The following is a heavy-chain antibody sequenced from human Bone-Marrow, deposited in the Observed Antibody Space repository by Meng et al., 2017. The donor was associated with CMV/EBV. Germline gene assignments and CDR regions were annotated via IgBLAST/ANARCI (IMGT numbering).Heavy chain of an antibody. CDR1: GYTFNSYG. V-gene: IGHV1-2*02. Sequence: ASVKVSCKTSGYTFNSYGINWVRQAPGQGLEWMGWINPNSGGTNYAQKFQGRVTMTRDTSISTAYMELSRLRSDDTAVYYCARGSGGMGYCSSTSCYPHWGQGTLVTVSS. D-gene: IGHD2-2*01. CDR2: INPNSGGT. J-gene: IGHJ4*02. CDR3: ARGSGGMGYCSSTSCYPH.